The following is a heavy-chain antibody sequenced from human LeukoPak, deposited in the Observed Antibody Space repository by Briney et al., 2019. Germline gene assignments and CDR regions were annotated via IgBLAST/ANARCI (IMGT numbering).Heavy chain of an antibody. CDR1: GFTFDDYA. CDR2: ISWNSGSI. V-gene: IGHV3-9*01. CDR3: TGYSSSWYALS. Sequence: GRSLRLSCAASGFTFDDYAMHWVRQAPGKGLEWVSGISWNSGSIGYADSVKCRFTISRDNAKNSLYLQMNSLRAEDTALYYCTGYSSSWYALSWGQGTLVTVSS. D-gene: IGHD6-13*01. J-gene: IGHJ5*02.